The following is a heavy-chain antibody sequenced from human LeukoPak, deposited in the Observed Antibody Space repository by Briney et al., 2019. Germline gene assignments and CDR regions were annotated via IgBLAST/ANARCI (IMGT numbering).Heavy chain of an antibody. J-gene: IGHJ4*02. CDR3: AKETFSSGWYYFDY. CDR1: GFTFSSYG. CDR2: IWYDGSNK. Sequence: VGSLRLSCAASGFTFSSYGMHWARQAPGKGLEWVAVIWYDGSNKYYADSVKGRFTISRDNSKNTLYLQMNSLRVEDTAVYYCAKETFSSGWYYFDYWGQGTLVTVSS. D-gene: IGHD6-19*01. V-gene: IGHV3-33*06.